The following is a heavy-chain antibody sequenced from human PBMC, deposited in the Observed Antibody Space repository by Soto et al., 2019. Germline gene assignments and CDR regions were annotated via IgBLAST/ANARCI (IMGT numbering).Heavy chain of an antibody. CDR1: GGSVSSGSYY. Sequence: SETLSLACTVSGGSVSSGSYYWSWVRQPPVKGLEWLGYIYYRGSTNYNPSLKSRVTISVDTSKNQFSLKLSSVTAADTAVYYCARDYYDSSGYYGWFDPWGQGTLVTVSS. D-gene: IGHD3-22*01. CDR2: IYYRGST. J-gene: IGHJ5*02. CDR3: ARDYYDSSGYYGWFDP. V-gene: IGHV4-61*01.